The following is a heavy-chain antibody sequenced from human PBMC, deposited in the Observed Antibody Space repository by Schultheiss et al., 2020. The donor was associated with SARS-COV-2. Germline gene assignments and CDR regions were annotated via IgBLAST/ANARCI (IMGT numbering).Heavy chain of an antibody. CDR1: GGSVSSGSYY. CDR3: ASLAAAATRYYFDY. D-gene: IGHD6-13*01. Sequence: SQTLSLTCTVSGGSVSSGSYYWSWIRQPPGKGLEWIGYIYYSGSTNSKPSLKSRVTISVDTSKNQFSLKLSSVTAADTAVYYCASLAAAATRYYFDYWGQGTLVTVSS. J-gene: IGHJ4*02. V-gene: IGHV4-61*01. CDR2: IYYSGST.